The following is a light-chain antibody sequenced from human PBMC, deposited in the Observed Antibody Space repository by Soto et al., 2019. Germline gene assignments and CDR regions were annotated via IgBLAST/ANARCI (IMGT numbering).Light chain of an antibody. CDR2: GAS. Sequence: EIVLTQSPATLSVSPGERATLSCRASQSVRSKLAWYQQKPGQAPRLLMYGASTRATDVPARFSGSESGTEFTLSISSLQSEDSAVYYCQQYDDWPPWTFGQGTKVDIK. J-gene: IGKJ1*01. CDR3: QQYDDWPPWT. CDR1: QSVRSK. V-gene: IGKV3-15*01.